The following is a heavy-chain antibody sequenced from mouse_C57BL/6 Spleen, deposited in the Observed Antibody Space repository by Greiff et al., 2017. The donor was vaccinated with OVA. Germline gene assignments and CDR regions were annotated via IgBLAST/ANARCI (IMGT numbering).Heavy chain of an antibody. V-gene: IGHV1-69*01. CDR2: IDPSDSYT. CDR3: ARSNLLLRYWYCDV. CDR1: GYTFTSYW. J-gene: IGHJ1*03. Sequence: QVQLQQPGAELVMPGASVKLSCKASGYTFTSYWMHWVKQRPGQGLEWIGEIDPSDSYTNYNQKFKGKSTLTVDKSSSTAYMQLSSLTSEDSAVYYCARSNLLLRYWYCDVWGTGTTVTVSS. D-gene: IGHD1-1*01.